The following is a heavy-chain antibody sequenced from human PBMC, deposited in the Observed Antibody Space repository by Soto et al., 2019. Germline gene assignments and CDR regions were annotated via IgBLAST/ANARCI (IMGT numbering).Heavy chain of an antibody. D-gene: IGHD5-18*01. V-gene: IGHV3-66*01. CDR3: ARYGYNYDGGYFDY. J-gene: IGHJ4*02. CDR2: IYSGGST. Sequence: EVQLVESGGGLVQPGGSLRLSCAASGVTVSSNYMSWVRQAPGKGLEWVSVIYSGGSTYYADSVKGRFTISRDNSKNTLYLQMNSLRAEDTAVYYCARYGYNYDGGYFDYWGQGTLVTVSS. CDR1: GVTVSSNY.